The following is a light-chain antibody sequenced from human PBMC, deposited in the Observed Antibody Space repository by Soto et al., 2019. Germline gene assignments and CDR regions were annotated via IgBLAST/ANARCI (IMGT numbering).Light chain of an antibody. J-gene: IGKJ5*01. Sequence: EIVLTQSPATLSVSPGERATLSCRASQSISSLLAWYQQKPGQAPRLLIYSASTRATGIPARFSGSGSGADFTLNISSLQSEDFAVYYCQQYYDWPITFGQGTRLDIK. CDR1: QSISSL. CDR3: QQYYDWPIT. V-gene: IGKV3-15*01. CDR2: SAS.